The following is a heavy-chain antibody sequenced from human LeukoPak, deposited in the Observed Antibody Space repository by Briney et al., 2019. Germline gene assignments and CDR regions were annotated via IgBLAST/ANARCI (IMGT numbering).Heavy chain of an antibody. V-gene: IGHV4-39*01. J-gene: IGHJ4*02. D-gene: IGHD5-18*01. CDR2: IYYSGST. Sequence: PSETLSLTCTVSGGSISSSSYYWGWIRQSPGKGLEWIGSIYYSGSTYYNPSLKSRVTISVDTSKNQFSLKLSSVIAADTAVYYCARPSGYSYGYGIDYWGQGTLVTVSS. CDR3: ARPSGYSYGYGIDY. CDR1: GGSISSSSYY.